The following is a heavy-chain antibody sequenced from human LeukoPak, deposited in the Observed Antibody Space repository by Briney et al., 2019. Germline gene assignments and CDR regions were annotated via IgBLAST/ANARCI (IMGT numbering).Heavy chain of an antibody. V-gene: IGHV4-59*12. D-gene: IGHD3-22*01. CDR1: GGSISSYY. J-gene: IGHJ4*02. Sequence: PSETLSLTCTVSGGSISSYYWSWFRQPPGKGLEWIGSISYSGSTNYNPSLKSRVTISVDTSKNQFSLKLSSVTAADTAVYYCARDFQAIVVVIEGSFDYWGQGTLVTVSS. CDR3: ARDFQAIVVVIEGSFDY. CDR2: ISYSGST.